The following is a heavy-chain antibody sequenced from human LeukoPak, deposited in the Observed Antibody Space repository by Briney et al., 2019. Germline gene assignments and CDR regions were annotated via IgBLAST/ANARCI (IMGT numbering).Heavy chain of an antibody. V-gene: IGHV3-9*01. CDR1: GVTFDDYA. CDR2: ITWNSGSV. Sequence: AGGSLRLSCAASGVTFDDYAIHWVPQAPGKGLEWGSGITWNSGSVGFADFVKGRFTISRDNAKNSLYLQMNSLRAEDTALYYCAKDRGSSWTGGFDYWGQGTLVTVSS. J-gene: IGHJ4*02. D-gene: IGHD6-13*01. CDR3: AKDRGSSWTGGFDY.